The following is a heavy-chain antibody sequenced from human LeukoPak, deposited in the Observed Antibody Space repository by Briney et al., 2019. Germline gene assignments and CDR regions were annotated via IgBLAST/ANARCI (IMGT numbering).Heavy chain of an antibody. V-gene: IGHV1-69*06. CDR2: IIPIFGTA. Sequence: SVKVSRKASGGTFSSYAISWVRQAPGQGLEWMGGIIPIFGTANYAQKFQGRVTITADKSTSTAYMELSSLRSEDTAVYYCAREVSVGNWFDPWGQGTLVTVSS. CDR1: GGTFSSYA. CDR3: AREVSVGNWFDP. D-gene: IGHD1-26*01. J-gene: IGHJ5*02.